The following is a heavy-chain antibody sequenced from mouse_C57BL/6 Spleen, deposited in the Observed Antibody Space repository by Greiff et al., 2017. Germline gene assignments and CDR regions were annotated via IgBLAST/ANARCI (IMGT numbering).Heavy chain of an antibody. CDR3: ARSGGWLLKFGYAMDY. V-gene: IGHV1-61*01. CDR2: IYPSDSET. Sequence: VQLQQPGAELVRPGSSVKLSCKASGYTFTSYWMDWVKQRPGQGLEWIGNIYPSDSETHYNQKFKDKATLTVDKSSSTAYMQLSSLTSEDSAVYYCARSGGWLLKFGYAMDYWGQGTSVTVSS. D-gene: IGHD2-3*01. CDR1: GYTFTSYW. J-gene: IGHJ4*01.